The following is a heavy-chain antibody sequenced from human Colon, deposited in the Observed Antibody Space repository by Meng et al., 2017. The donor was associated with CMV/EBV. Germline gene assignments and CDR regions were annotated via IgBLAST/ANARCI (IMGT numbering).Heavy chain of an antibody. CDR2: ISSSGRHR. D-gene: IGHD3-22*01. CDR1: GFTFSSWS. J-gene: IGHJ4*02. V-gene: IGHV3-21*01. Sequence: ASGFTFSSWSINWVRQAPGKGLEWVSSISSSGRHRYYADSVKGRFTVFRDNANNSLSLQMNSLRAEDTAVYYCARDVFYDSSGYYGYWGQGTLVTVSS. CDR3: ARDVFYDSSGYYGY.